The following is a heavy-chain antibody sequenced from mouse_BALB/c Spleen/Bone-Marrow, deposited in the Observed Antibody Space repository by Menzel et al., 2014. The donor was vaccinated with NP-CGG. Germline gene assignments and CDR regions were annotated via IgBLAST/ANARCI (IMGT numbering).Heavy chain of an antibody. CDR3: ARSNYPYAMDY. J-gene: IGHJ4*01. CDR2: IYPGDGDT. CDR1: GYTFTGYW. V-gene: IGHV1-87*01. Sequence: VQLQQSGAELARPGASVKLSCKASGYTFTGYWVQWVKQRPGQGLEWIGTIYPGDGDTRYTQKFKGKATLTADKSSSIAYMQLSSLASEDSAVYYCARSNYPYAMDYWGQGTSVTVSS. D-gene: IGHD2-5*01.